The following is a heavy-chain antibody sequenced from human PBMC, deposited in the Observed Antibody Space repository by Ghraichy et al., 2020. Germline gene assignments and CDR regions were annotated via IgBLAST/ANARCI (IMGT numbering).Heavy chain of an antibody. D-gene: IGHD3-16*01. CDR3: AADSPLIPAQLDY. Sequence: GSLRLSCAASGFTFSDAWMSWVRQAPGKGLEWVARFRSKAAGGATEYAAPVKGRFTISRDDSKNALFLQINSLKTEDTAVYYCAADSPLIPAQLDYWGQGTLVTVSS. J-gene: IGHJ4*02. V-gene: IGHV3-15*01. CDR2: FRSKAAGGAT. CDR1: GFTFSDAW.